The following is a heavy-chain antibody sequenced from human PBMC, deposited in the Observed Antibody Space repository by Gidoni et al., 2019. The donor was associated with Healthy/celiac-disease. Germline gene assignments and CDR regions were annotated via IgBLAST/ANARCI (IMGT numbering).Heavy chain of an antibody. D-gene: IGHD2-15*01. CDR2: ISGSGGST. CDR3: AKDLRDVTPDIVVVVAATDDAFDI. CDR1: GFTFSSCA. Sequence: EVQLLESGGGLVQPGGSLRLSCAASGFTFSSCAMSGVRQAPGKGLEWVSAISGSGGSTYYADSVKGRFTISRDNSKNTLYLQMNSLRAEDTAVYYCAKDLRDVTPDIVVVVAATDDAFDIWGQGTMVTVSS. J-gene: IGHJ3*02. V-gene: IGHV3-23*01.